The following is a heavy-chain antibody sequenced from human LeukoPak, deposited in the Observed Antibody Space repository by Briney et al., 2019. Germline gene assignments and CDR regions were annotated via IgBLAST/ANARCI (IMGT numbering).Heavy chain of an antibody. D-gene: IGHD6-6*01. CDR3: ATGQQLVPDY. V-gene: IGHV3-15*01. Sequence: PGGSLRLSCAASGFTFTNAWMSWVRRAPGRGLEWVGRIKSNSVGGTTDYAAPVKGRITISRDDSKNALYLQMNSLKTEDTAVYYCATGQQLVPDYWGQGTLVTVSS. J-gene: IGHJ4*02. CDR2: IKSNSVGGTT. CDR1: GFTFTNAW.